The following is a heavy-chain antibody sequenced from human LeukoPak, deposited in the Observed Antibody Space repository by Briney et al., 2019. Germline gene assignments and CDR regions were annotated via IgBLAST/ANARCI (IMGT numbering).Heavy chain of an antibody. D-gene: IGHD4-23*01. V-gene: IGHV4-34*01. CDR1: GGSFSGYY. Sequence: SETLSLTCAVYGGSFSGYYWSWIRQPPGKGLEWIGEINHSGSTNYNPSLKSRVTISVDTSKNQFSLKLSSVTAADTAVYYCARGHRLDGGNSGANIGGSQYYFDYWGQGTLVTVSS. CDR2: INHSGST. CDR3: ARGHRLDGGNSGANIGGSQYYFDY. J-gene: IGHJ4*02.